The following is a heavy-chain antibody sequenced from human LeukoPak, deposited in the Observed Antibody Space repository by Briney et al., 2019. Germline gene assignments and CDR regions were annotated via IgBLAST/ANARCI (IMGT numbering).Heavy chain of an antibody. CDR1: GGTFSSYA. V-gene: IGHV1-69*01. Sequence: SVKVSCKASGGTFSSYAISWARQAPGQGLEWMGGIIPIFGTANYAQKFQGRVTITADESTSTAYMELSSLRSEDTAVYYCARDPLVVPVTEASYYYMDVWGKGTTVTVSS. CDR2: IIPIFGTA. J-gene: IGHJ6*03. D-gene: IGHD2-2*01. CDR3: ARDPLVVPVTEASYYYMDV.